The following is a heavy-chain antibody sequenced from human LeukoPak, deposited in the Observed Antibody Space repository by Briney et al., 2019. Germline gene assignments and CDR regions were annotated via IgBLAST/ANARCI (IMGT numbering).Heavy chain of an antibody. D-gene: IGHD6-6*01. CDR1: GVSVSRGSYY. CDR3: ARVFGGSSSYFDY. CDR2: VFHSGST. V-gene: IGHV4-61*01. Sequence: SETLSLTCTVSGVSVSRGSYYWSWIRQPPGKGLEWIGYVFHSGSTDYNPSLKSRATISVDTSRNQFSLKLSSVTAADTAVYYCARVFGGSSSYFDYWGQGTLVTVSS. J-gene: IGHJ4*02.